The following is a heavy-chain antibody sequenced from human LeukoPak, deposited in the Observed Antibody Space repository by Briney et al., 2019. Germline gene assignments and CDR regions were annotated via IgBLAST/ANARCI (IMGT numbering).Heavy chain of an antibody. CDR1: GGSISSYY. CDR3: ARAISPGYSSSWYFDY. Sequence: SETLSLTCTVSGGSISSYYWSWIRQPPGKGLEWIGSIYYSGSTYYNPSLKSRVTISVDTSKSQFSLKLSSVTAADTAVYYCARAISPGYSSSWYFDYWGQGTLVTVSS. CDR2: IYYSGST. D-gene: IGHD6-13*01. V-gene: IGHV4-59*12. J-gene: IGHJ4*02.